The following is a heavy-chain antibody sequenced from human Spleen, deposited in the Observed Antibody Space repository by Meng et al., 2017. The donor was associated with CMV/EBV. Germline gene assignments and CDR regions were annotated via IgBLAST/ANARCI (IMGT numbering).Heavy chain of an antibody. CDR3: ARERRTLDYYYYGMDV. CDR2: IYYSGST. CDR1: GGSISSYY. Sequence: SETLSLTCTVSGGSISSYYWSWIRQPPGKGLEWIGCIYYSGSTNYNPSLKSRVTISVDTSKNQFSLKLSSVTAADTAVYYCARERRTLDYYYYGMDVWGQGTTVTVSS. J-gene: IGHJ6*02. V-gene: IGHV4-59*01.